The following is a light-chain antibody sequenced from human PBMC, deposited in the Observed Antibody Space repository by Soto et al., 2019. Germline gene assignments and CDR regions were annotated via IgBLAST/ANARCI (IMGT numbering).Light chain of an antibody. Sequence: VWSQSPGTLSVSPGERATLSGRASQSVRNNLAWYQQKPGQAPSLLIYGASTRATGIPARFSGSGSGTEFTLTISSLQSEDFAVYFCHQYNNWPRTFGQGRRLEIK. V-gene: IGKV3-15*01. CDR3: HQYNNWPRT. J-gene: IGKJ5*01. CDR1: QSVRNN. CDR2: GAS.